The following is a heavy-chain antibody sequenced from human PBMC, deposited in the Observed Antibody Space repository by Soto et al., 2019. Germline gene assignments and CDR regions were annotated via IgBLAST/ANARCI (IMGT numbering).Heavy chain of an antibody. CDR1: GYTFTSYG. J-gene: IGHJ4*02. D-gene: IGHD6-6*01. Sequence: ASVKVSCKASGYTFTSYGISWVRQAPGQGLEWMGWMNPNSGNTGYAQKFQGRVTMTRNTSISTAYMELSSLRAEDTAVYYCARRGSSSGGRVYWGQGTLVTVSS. V-gene: IGHV1-8*02. CDR2: MNPNSGNT. CDR3: ARRGSSSGGRVY.